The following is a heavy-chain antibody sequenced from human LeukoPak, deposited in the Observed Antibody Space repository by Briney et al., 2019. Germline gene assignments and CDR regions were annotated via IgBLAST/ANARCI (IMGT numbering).Heavy chain of an antibody. D-gene: IGHD3-3*01. J-gene: IGHJ5*01. CDR2: IYYGGST. CDR1: GGSIRRSAYY. CDR3: AKSSGMVIHNWFDS. Sequence: PSETLSLTCTVSGGSIRRSAYYWGWIRQPPGKGLEWIGSIYYGGSTYYNQSLKSRVTISIDTSKNQFSLNLTSVTAAASGVYYCAKSSGMVIHNWFDSWGQGTLVTVSS. V-gene: IGHV4-39*01.